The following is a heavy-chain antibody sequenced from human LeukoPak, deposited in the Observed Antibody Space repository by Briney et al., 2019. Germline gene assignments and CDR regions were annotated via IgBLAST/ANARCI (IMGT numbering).Heavy chain of an antibody. Sequence: GGSLRLSCAASGFTVSSNYMSWVRQAPGKGLEWVSYISSSGSTIYYADSVKGRFTISRDNAKNSLYLQMNSLRAEDTAVYYCARFYYGSGSPLDYWGQGTLVTVSS. V-gene: IGHV3-11*04. D-gene: IGHD3-10*01. CDR1: GFTVSSNY. J-gene: IGHJ4*02. CDR3: ARFYYGSGSPLDY. CDR2: ISSSGSTI.